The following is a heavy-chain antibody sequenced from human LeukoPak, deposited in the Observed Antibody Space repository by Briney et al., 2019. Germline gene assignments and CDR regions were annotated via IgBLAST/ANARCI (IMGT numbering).Heavy chain of an antibody. J-gene: IGHJ6*03. Sequence: PPGRSLRLSCAASGFTFSSYGMHWVRQAPGKGLEWVAVISYDGSNKYYADSVKGRFTISRDNSKNTLYLQMNSLRAEDTAVYYCAKDIKVSGYYYYYYMDVWGKGTTVTISS. CDR2: ISYDGSNK. V-gene: IGHV3-30*18. CDR3: AKDIKVSGYYYYYYMDV. CDR1: GFTFSSYG. D-gene: IGHD2-8*01.